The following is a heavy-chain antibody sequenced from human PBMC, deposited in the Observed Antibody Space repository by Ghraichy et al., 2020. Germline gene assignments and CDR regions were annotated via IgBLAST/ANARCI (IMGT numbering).Heavy chain of an antibody. Sequence: GGSLRLSCAASGFTFSSYSMNWVRQAPGKGLEWVSYISSSSSTIYYADSVKGRFTISRDNAKNSLYRQMNSLRDEDTAVYYCARGGYQLFDPWGQGTLVTVSS. CDR2: ISSSSSTI. J-gene: IGHJ5*02. CDR1: GFTFSSYS. CDR3: ARGGYQLFDP. V-gene: IGHV3-48*02. D-gene: IGHD2-2*01.